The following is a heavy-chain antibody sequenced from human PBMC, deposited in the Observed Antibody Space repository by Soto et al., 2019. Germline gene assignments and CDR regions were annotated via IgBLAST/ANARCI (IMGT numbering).Heavy chain of an antibody. V-gene: IGHV1-69*13. CDR2: IIPIFGTA. CDR3: ASRMGIAAAGTPVAFDI. J-gene: IGHJ3*02. D-gene: IGHD6-13*01. CDR1: GVTFSSYA. Sequence: SVKVSCKASGVTFSSYAISWVRQAPGQGLEWMGGIIPIFGTANYAQKFQGRVTITADESTSTAYMELSSLRSEDTAVYYCASRMGIAAAGTPVAFDIWGQGTMVTVSS.